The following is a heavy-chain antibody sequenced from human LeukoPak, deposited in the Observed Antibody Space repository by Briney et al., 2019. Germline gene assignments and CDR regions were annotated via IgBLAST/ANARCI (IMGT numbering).Heavy chain of an antibody. Sequence: ASVKVSCKPFGYTFSTCVVIGGPQAPGQGLEWMGWISAYNGYTNYAQKFQGRVTMTTDTSTSTAYMELRSLRSNDTAVYYCARRRSATVTTVPLDYWGQGTLVTVSS. D-gene: IGHD4-11*01. CDR1: GYTFSTCV. V-gene: IGHV1-18*01. J-gene: IGHJ4*02. CDR2: ISAYNGYT. CDR3: ARRRSATVTTVPLDY.